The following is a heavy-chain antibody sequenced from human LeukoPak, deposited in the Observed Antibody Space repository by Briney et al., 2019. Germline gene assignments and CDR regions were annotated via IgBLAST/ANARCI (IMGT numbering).Heavy chain of an antibody. V-gene: IGHV5-51*01. D-gene: IGHD1-26*01. J-gene: IGHJ6*02. CDR1: GYSFTSYW. Sequence: GESLKISCKGSGYSFTSYWIGWVRQMPGKGLEGMGIIYPGDSDTRYSPSFQGQVTISADKSISTAYLQWSSLKASDTAMYYCARLGCSGSYFCYYGMDVWGQGTAATVSS. CDR3: ARLGCSGSYFCYYGMDV. CDR2: IYPGDSDT.